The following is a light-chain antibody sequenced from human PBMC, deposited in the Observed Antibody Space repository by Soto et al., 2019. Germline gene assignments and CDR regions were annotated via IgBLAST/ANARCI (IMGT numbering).Light chain of an antibody. Sequence: EIVLTQSPATLSLSPGERATLSCRASQSVSSYLAWYQQKPGQAPRLLIYDASNRATGIPARFSGSGSGTDFTLTISSLEPEDFAVYYCQQINSYPHFGQGTRLEIK. J-gene: IGKJ5*01. CDR3: QQINSYPH. CDR2: DAS. CDR1: QSVSSY. V-gene: IGKV3-11*01.